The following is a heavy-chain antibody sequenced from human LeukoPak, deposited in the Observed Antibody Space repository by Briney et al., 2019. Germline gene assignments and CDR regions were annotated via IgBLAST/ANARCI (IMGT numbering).Heavy chain of an antibody. J-gene: IGHJ4*02. V-gene: IGHV3-23*01. CDR1: GFTFSSYS. CDR3: LAASHQFDY. D-gene: IGHD2-15*01. Sequence: PGGSLRLSCAASGFTFSSYSMNWVRQAPGKGLEWVSAISGSGGSTYYADSVKGRFTISRDNSKNTLYLQMNSLRAEDTAVYYCLAASHQFDYWGQGTLVTVSS. CDR2: ISGSGGST.